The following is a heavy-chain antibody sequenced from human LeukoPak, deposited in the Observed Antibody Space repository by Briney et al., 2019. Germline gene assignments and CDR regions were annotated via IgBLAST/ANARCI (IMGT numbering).Heavy chain of an antibody. CDR2: ANPNSGDT. Sequence: ASVKVSCKGSGYTFTCYHMYWGRHGPGEGVEWGGRANPNSGDTNYAQKFPGRFAMTTDTSISTAFMELTRLRSDDTAVYYCARDYCSSTSSLFDYCGQGTLVTVSS. J-gene: IGHJ4*02. CDR1: GYTFTCYH. CDR3: ARDYCSSTSSLFDY. D-gene: IGHD2-2*01. V-gene: IGHV1-2*06.